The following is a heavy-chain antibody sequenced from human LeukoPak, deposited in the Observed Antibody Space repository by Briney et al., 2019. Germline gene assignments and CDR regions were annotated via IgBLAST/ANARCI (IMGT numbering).Heavy chain of an antibody. CDR2: INHSGST. D-gene: IGHD3-10*01. CDR3: ARGPGGNWFDP. Sequence: SETLSLTCAVYGGSFTGYYWSWIRQPPGKGLEWIGEINHSGSTNYNPSLKSRVTISVDTSKNQFSLKLSSVTAADTAVYYCARGPGGNWFDPWGQGTLVTVSS. V-gene: IGHV4-34*01. J-gene: IGHJ5*02. CDR1: GGSFTGYY.